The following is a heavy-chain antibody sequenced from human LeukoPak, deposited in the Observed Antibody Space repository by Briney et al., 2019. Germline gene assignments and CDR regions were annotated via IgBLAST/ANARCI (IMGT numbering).Heavy chain of an antibody. J-gene: IGHJ4*02. Sequence: SLRLSCAASGFTFDDYAMHWVRQAPGKGLEWVSGISWNSGSIGYADSVKGRFTISRDNAKNSLYLQMNSLRAEDMALYYCAKGSRGWYQNPVDYWGQGTLVTVSS. D-gene: IGHD6-19*01. CDR2: ISWNSGSI. V-gene: IGHV3-9*03. CDR1: GFTFDDYA. CDR3: AKGSRGWYQNPVDY.